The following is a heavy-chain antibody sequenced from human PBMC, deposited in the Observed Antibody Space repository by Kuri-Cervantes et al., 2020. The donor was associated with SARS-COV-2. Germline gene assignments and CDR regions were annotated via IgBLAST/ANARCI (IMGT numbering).Heavy chain of an antibody. CDR3: ARHASYCRGDCYLRWFGP. Sequence: ESLKISCTVSGGSISSPSYFWGWIRQPPGLGLEWIGSLYYSGTTYYNPSLKSRVTISVDTSNNQFSLKLSSVTASDTAVYYCARHASYCRGDCYLRWFGPWGQGSLVTVSS. CDR1: GGSISSPSYF. D-gene: IGHD2-21*01. V-gene: IGHV4-39*01. CDR2: LYYSGTT. J-gene: IGHJ5*02.